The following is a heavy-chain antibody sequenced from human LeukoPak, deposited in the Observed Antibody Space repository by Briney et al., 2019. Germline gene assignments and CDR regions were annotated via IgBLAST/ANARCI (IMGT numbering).Heavy chain of an antibody. J-gene: IGHJ3*02. Sequence: SQTLSLTCTVSGGSISSGGYYWSWIRQPPGKVLEWIGYIYYSGSTNYNPSLKSRVTISVDTSKNQFSLKLSSVTAADTAVYYCAGTYYYASSPAFDIWGQGTMVTVSS. CDR3: AGTYYYASSPAFDI. V-gene: IGHV4-30-2*01. D-gene: IGHD3-10*01. CDR1: GGSISSGGYY. CDR2: IYYSGST.